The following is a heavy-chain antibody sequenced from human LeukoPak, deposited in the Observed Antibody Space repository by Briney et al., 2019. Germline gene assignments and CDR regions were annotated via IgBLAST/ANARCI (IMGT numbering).Heavy chain of an antibody. V-gene: IGHV1-2*02. CDR3: ARRDGDHIDS. CDR1: GYTFTDYY. Sequence: ASVKVSCKASGYTFTDYYLHWVRQAPGQGLEWMGWINPNSGGTNYAQKFQGRVTMTTDTSTSTAYMELSRLRSDDTAVYYCARRDGDHIDSWGQGTLVTVSS. J-gene: IGHJ4*02. D-gene: IGHD4-17*01. CDR2: INPNSGGT.